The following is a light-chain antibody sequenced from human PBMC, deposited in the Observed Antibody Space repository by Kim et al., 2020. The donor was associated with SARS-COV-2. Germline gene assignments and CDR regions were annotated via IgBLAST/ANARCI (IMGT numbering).Light chain of an antibody. V-gene: IGKV1-39*01. Sequence: SASIGDRITITCRETHSVSINLNSYHQRPGKDPTLLIYRASTLQIRVPSMFSGSGSGKCFTLNISSLQPEDFAIYYCQQTFSTQYSFGQATKLEI. CDR2: RAS. J-gene: IGKJ2*03. CDR1: HSVSIN. CDR3: QQTFSTQYS.